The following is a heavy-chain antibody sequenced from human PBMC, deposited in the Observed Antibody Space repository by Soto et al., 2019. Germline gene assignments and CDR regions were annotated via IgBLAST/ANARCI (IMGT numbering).Heavy chain of an antibody. CDR1: GFPFSSYS. V-gene: IGHV3-23*01. CDR2: ISGSGGST. Sequence: GGSLRVSCAASGFPFSSYSRSWVRPAPGKGLEWVSAISGSGGSTYYADSVKGRFTISRDNSKNTLYLQMNSLRAEDTAVYYCAKDGSLEWLLTPTYGMDVWGQGTTVTVSS. D-gene: IGHD3-3*01. CDR3: AKDGSLEWLLTPTYGMDV. J-gene: IGHJ6*02.